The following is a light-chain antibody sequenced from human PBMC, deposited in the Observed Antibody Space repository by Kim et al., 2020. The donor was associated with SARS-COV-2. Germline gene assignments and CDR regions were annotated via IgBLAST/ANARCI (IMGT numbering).Light chain of an antibody. V-gene: IGKV3-15*01. Sequence: SPGERSTLSWRASQTINNRLVWYQQKPGQAPRHLIYDATTRATGIPARFIGSGSETDFTLTISSLQSEDFAVYYCQQSNDWPPLTFGQGTKVDIK. CDR3: QQSNDWPPLT. CDR2: DAT. J-gene: IGKJ1*01. CDR1: QTINNR.